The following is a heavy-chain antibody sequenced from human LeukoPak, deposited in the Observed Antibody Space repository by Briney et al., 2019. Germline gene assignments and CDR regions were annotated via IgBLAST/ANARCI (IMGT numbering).Heavy chain of an antibody. CDR2: IIPIFGTA. V-gene: IGHV1-69*13. Sequence: SVKVSCKASGGTFSSYAISWVRQAPGQGLEWMGGIIPIFGTANYAQKFQGRVTITADESTSTAYMELSSLRSEDTAVYYCAKARGRGYDTLGYYYYYMDVWGKGTTVTVSS. J-gene: IGHJ6*03. CDR3: AKARGRGYDTLGYYYYYMDV. D-gene: IGHD3-9*01. CDR1: GGTFSSYA.